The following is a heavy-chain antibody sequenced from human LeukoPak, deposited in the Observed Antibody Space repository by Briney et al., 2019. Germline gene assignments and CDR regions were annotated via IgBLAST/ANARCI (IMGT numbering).Heavy chain of an antibody. J-gene: IGHJ3*02. Sequence: SETLSLTCTVSGGSISSYYWSWIRQPPGKGLEWIGYIYYSGSTNYNPSLKSRVTISVDTSKNQFSLKLSSVTAADTAVYYCARDFRLGSGSYYGAPDAFDIWGQGTMVTVSS. CDR2: IYYSGST. CDR1: GGSISSYY. CDR3: ARDFRLGSGSYYGAPDAFDI. D-gene: IGHD3-10*01. V-gene: IGHV4-59*01.